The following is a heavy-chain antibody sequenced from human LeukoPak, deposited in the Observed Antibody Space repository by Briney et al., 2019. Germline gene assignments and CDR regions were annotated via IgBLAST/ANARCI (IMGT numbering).Heavy chain of an antibody. CDR2: INSDGSEG. CDR1: GFTFSGFW. CDR3: AKWIDGESGVSYYYGMDV. V-gene: IGHV3-7*03. Sequence: GGSLRLSCAVSGFTFSGFWMSWSRQAPGKGLEWVASINSDGSEGYYADVVKGRFTISRDNAKNSLYLQINSLRAEDTAVYYCAKWIDGESGVSYYYGMDVWGQGTTVTVSS. D-gene: IGHD3-10*01. J-gene: IGHJ6*02.